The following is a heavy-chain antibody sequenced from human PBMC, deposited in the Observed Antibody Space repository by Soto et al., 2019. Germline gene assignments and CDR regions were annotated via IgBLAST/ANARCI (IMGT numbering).Heavy chain of an antibody. CDR2: ISAYNGNT. Sequence: QVQLVQSGAEVKKPGASVKVSCKASGYTFTSYGISWVRQAPGQGLEWMGWISAYNGNTNYAQKLQGRVTMTTDQATSLAYREPRSLRSDGTAVYYCASDKGYESDSWGQGTLVTVSS. CDR3: ASDKGYESDS. D-gene: IGHD5-12*01. J-gene: IGHJ4*02. CDR1: GYTFTSYG. V-gene: IGHV1-18*01.